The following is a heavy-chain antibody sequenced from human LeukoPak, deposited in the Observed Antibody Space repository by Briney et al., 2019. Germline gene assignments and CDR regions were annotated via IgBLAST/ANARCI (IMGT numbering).Heavy chain of an antibody. CDR1: GGSISNYY. V-gene: IGHV4-59*01. J-gene: IGHJ4*02. CDR2: IYYSGTT. D-gene: IGHD1-26*01. CDR3: ARGSIVGATLFDY. Sequence: SETLSLTCTVSGGSISNYYWNWIRQPPGKGLELIGYIYYSGTTNYNPSLKSRVSMSVDTSKNQFSLKLSSVTAADTAVYYCARGSIVGATLFDYWGQGTLVTVSS.